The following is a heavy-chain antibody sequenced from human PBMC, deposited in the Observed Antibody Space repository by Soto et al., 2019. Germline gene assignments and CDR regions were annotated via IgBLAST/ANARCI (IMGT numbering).Heavy chain of an antibody. D-gene: IGHD3-9*01. CDR1: GFTFSSYA. Sequence: EVQLLESGGGLVQPGGSLRLSCAASGFTFSSYAMNWVRQAPGKGLEWVSVISGTGGITYHADSVKGRFTXXRDXSKXXXXXXXXXXXXXXTXVYFXXKEEXVXSHYYYYYGMDXWGQXXT. J-gene: IGHJ6*02. CDR3: XKEEXVXSHYYYYYGMDX. V-gene: IGHV3-23*01. CDR2: ISGTGGIT.